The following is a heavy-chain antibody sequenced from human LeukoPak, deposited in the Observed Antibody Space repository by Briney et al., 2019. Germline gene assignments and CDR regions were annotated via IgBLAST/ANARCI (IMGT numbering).Heavy chain of an antibody. CDR3: ARHMDTAMVGNYYGMDV. Sequence: PSETLSLTCTVSGGSISSGSYYWSWIRQPAGKGLEWIGRIYTSGSTNYNPSLKSRVTISVDTSKNQFSLKLSSVTAADTAVYYCARHMDTAMVGNYYGMDVWGQGTTVTVSS. CDR2: IYTSGST. CDR1: GGSISSGSYY. V-gene: IGHV4-61*02. D-gene: IGHD5-18*01. J-gene: IGHJ6*02.